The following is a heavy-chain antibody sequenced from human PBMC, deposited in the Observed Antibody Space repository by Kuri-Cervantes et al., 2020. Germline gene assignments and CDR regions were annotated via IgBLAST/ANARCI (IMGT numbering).Heavy chain of an antibody. CDR2: ISGSGGST. CDR1: GFTFSSYA. CDR3: ARDKSD. J-gene: IGHJ4*02. V-gene: IGHV3-23*01. Sequence: ETLSLTCAASGFTFSSYAMSWVRQAPGKGLEWVSAISGSGGSTYYADSVKGRFTISRDNSKNALYLQMNSLRAEDTAVYYCARDKSDWGQGTLVTVSS.